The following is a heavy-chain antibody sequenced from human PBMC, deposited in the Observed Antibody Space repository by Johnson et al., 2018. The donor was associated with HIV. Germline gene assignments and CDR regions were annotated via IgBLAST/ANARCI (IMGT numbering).Heavy chain of an antibody. CDR3: AIVGIFGVAPDDAFDI. J-gene: IGHJ3*02. CDR2: ISGSGGST. CDR1: GFTFSSYA. Sequence: VQLVESGGGLVQPGGSLRLSCAASGFTFSSYAMSWVRQAPGKGLEWVSAISGSGGSTYYAASVQGRFTISRDNSKNTLYLQMNSLRAEDTAVYYCAIVGIFGVAPDDAFDIWGQGTMVTVSS. D-gene: IGHD3-3*01. V-gene: IGHV3-23*04.